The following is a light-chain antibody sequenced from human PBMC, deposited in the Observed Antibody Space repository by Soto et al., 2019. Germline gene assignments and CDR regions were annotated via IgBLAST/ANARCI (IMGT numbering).Light chain of an antibody. J-gene: IGKJ3*01. CDR3: QNYYRYPLT. V-gene: IGKV1-8*01. CDR1: QGISSY. Sequence: AIRMTQSPSSFSAATGDRVTVTCRARQGISSYLAWYQQKPWKAPNLLLYAASPLQSGPPSRFRGSESGRDLALICSCRQSEDFLTYYCQNYYRYPLTFGPGTKVHIK. CDR2: AAS.